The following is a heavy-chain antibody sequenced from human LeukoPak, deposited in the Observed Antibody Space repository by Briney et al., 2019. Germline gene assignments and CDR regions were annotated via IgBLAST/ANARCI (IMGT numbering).Heavy chain of an antibody. Sequence: PSETLSLTCAVYGGSFSGYYWSWIRQPPGKGLEWIGEINHSGSTNYNPSLKSRVTISVDTSKNQFSLKLSSVTAADTAVYYCARAEGVGATTRSFDYWGQGTLVTVSS. CDR1: GGSFSGYY. CDR3: ARAEGVGATTRSFDY. CDR2: INHSGST. J-gene: IGHJ4*02. V-gene: IGHV4-34*01. D-gene: IGHD1-26*01.